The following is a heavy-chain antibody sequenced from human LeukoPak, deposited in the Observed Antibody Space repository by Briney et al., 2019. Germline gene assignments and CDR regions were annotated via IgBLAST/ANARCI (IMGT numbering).Heavy chain of an antibody. Sequence: GGSLRLSCAASGFTFSRYSMNWVRQAPGKGLEWVSYISSSSSTIYYADSVKGRFTISRDNAKNSLYLQMNSLRAEDTAVYYCAKENDYGGKGSYFDYWGQGTLVTVSS. D-gene: IGHD4-23*01. CDR2: ISSSSSTI. V-gene: IGHV3-48*01. CDR3: AKENDYGGKGSYFDY. CDR1: GFTFSRYS. J-gene: IGHJ4*02.